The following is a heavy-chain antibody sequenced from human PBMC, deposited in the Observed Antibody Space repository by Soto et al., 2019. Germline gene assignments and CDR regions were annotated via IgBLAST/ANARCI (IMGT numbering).Heavy chain of an antibody. J-gene: IGHJ4*02. V-gene: IGHV4-39*01. CDR1: GGSISSSSYY. Sequence: QLQLQESGPGLVKPSETLSLTCTVSGGSISSSSYYWGWIRQPPGKGLEWIGSIYYSGSTYYNPSLKSRVTISVDTSKNQFSLTLSSVTAADTAVYYCASAYYDFWSGYSYYFDYWGQGTLVTVSS. CDR2: IYYSGST. D-gene: IGHD3-3*01. CDR3: ASAYYDFWSGYSYYFDY.